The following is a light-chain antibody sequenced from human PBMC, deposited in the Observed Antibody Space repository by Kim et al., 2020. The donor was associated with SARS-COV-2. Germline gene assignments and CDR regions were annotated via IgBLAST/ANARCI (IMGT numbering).Light chain of an antibody. V-gene: IGLV10-54*04. Sequence: QPTTLTCPGHNSNVGNQGAAWLQQHQGHPPKLLSYRNNNRPSGISERFSASRSGDTASLTITGLQPEDETDYYCSAWDSSLNVWVFGGGTQLTVL. J-gene: IGLJ3*02. CDR3: SAWDSSLNVWV. CDR2: RNN. CDR1: NSNVGNQG.